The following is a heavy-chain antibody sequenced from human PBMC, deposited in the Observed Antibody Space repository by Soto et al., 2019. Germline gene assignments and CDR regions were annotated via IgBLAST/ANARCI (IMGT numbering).Heavy chain of an antibody. D-gene: IGHD3-16*01. CDR3: VSGFGRIGHDTRFDY. V-gene: IGHV3-30*03. Sequence: QMQLLESGGGVVQPGTSLRLSCAASVFIFSNSGTHWVRQAPGKGLEWVADISYDGDQKWYGDSVKGRFTISRDNTKNTVYLKMNGLRVEDTAIYYCVSGFGRIGHDTRFDYWGQGTLVTVSS. CDR1: VFIFSNSG. J-gene: IGHJ4*02. CDR2: ISYDGDQK.